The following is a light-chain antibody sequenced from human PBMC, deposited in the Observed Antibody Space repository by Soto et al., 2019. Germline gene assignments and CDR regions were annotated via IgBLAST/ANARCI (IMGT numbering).Light chain of an antibody. J-gene: IGKJ1*01. CDR2: DAS. CDR3: QQYGSAPRT. CDR1: QSVSSDS. V-gene: IGKV3-20*01. Sequence: EIVLTQSPGTLSLSPGERAILSCRAGQSVSSDSLAWYRQKPGQAPRLLVYDASSRATGIPDRFSGSGSGTDFTLTISRLEPEDFAEYYCQQYGSAPRTFGQGTKVEIK.